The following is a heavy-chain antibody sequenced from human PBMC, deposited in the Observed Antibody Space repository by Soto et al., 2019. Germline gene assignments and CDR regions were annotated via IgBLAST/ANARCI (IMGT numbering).Heavy chain of an antibody. D-gene: IGHD1-20*01. CDR1: GDSISSSEW. J-gene: IGHJ4*02. CDR2: IHHSGPT. Sequence: QVQLQESGPGLVKPSGTLSLNCKVSGDSISSSEWWSWVRQPPGKGMEWIAEIHHSGPTNYNPSLQCRVTITVDKSKNQISLRLSTVTAADTAVYYCARGGITAVRNYYFDHWGQGTLVTVSS. V-gene: IGHV4-4*02. CDR3: ARGGITAVRNYYFDH.